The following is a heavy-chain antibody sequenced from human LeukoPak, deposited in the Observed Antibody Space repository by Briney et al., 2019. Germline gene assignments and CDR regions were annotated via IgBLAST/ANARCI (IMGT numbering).Heavy chain of an antibody. D-gene: IGHD3-22*01. CDR3: ARTSSGYSVDY. Sequence: GGSLRLSCAASGFTVSSNYMSWVRQAPGKGLEWVSVIYSGGSTYYADSVKGRFTISRDNSKSTLYLQMNSLRAEDTAVYYCARTSSGYSVDYWGQGTLVTVSS. V-gene: IGHV3-53*01. CDR1: GFTVSSNY. CDR2: IYSGGST. J-gene: IGHJ4*02.